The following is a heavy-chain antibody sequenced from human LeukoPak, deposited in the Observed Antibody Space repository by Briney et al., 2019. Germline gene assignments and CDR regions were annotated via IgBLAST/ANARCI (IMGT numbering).Heavy chain of an antibody. D-gene: IGHD3-10*01. Sequence: GGSLRLSCAVSGFTFSSFAMSWVRQGPGKGLEWVSGLSGNGLSTYYAGSVKGRYIISRDNSKNTLYLQMNSLRAEDTAIYYCAKAAYYYDSGSQSFQYWGRGTLVTVSS. V-gene: IGHV3-23*01. CDR1: GFTFSSFA. CDR2: LSGNGLST. J-gene: IGHJ1*01. CDR3: AKAAYYYDSGSQSFQY.